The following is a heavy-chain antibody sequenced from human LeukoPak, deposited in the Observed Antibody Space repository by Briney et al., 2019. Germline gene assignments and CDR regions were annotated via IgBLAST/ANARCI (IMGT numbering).Heavy chain of an antibody. CDR2: IYYSGST. CDR3: ARVPLSSSSGYFDY. CDR1: GFTFSSYA. V-gene: IGHV4-39*07. D-gene: IGHD6-6*01. Sequence: GSLRLSCAASGFTFSSYAMSWVRQPPGKGLEWIGSIYYSGSTYYNPSLKSRVTISVDTSKNQFSLKLSSVTAADTAVYYCARVPLSSSSGYFDYWGQGTLVTVSS. J-gene: IGHJ4*02.